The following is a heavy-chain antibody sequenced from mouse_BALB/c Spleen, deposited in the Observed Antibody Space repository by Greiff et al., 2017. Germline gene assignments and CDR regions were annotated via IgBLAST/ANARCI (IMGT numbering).Heavy chain of an antibody. J-gene: IGHJ2*01. CDR2: ISYDGSN. D-gene: IGHD1-1*01. Sequence: EVQLQESGPGLVKPSQSLSLTCSVTGYSITSGYYWNWIRQFPGNKLEWMGYISYDGSNNYNPSLKNRISITRDTSKNQFFLKLNSVTTEDTATYYCARDYYGSRGFDDWGEGTTLTVSS. CDR3: ARDYYGSRGFDD. V-gene: IGHV3-6*02. CDR1: GYSITSGYY.